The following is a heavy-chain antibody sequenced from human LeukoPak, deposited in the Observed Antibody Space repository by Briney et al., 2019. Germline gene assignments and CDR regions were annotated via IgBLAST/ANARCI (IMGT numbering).Heavy chain of an antibody. CDR1: GFTFSSYG. Sequence: GGSLRLSCAASGFTFSSYGMHWVRQAPGKGLEWVAVISYDGSNKYYADSVKGRFTISRDNSKNTLYLQMNSLRAEDTAVYYCAKGDPLWSRGNDLDHWGQGTLVTVSS. D-gene: IGHD3-10*01. CDR2: ISYDGSNK. J-gene: IGHJ5*02. V-gene: IGHV3-30*18. CDR3: AKGDPLWSRGNDLDH.